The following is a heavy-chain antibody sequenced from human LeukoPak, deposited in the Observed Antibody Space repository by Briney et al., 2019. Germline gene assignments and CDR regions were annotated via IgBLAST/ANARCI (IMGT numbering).Heavy chain of an antibody. J-gene: IGHJ5*02. CDR1: GGSISSGGYY. CDR2: IYYSGST. V-gene: IGHV4-31*03. CDR3: ARATGRWFDP. Sequence: SETLSLTCTVSGGSISSGGYYWSWIRQHPGTGPEWIGYIYYSGSTYYNPSLKSRVTISVDTSKNQFSLKLSSVTAADTAVYYCARATGRWFDPWGQGTLVTVSS. D-gene: IGHD3-10*01.